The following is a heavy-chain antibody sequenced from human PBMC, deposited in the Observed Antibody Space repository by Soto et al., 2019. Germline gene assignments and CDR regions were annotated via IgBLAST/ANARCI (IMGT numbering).Heavy chain of an antibody. V-gene: IGHV5-51*01. CDR2: IYPADSDT. CDR3: ARCSGGSYYYYYGMDG. D-gene: IGHD2-15*01. J-gene: IGHJ6*02. CDR1: GYSFTSYW. Sequence: GESLKISCKGSGYSFTSYWIGWVRQMPGKGLEWMGIIYPADSDTRYSPSFQGQVTISVDKSITTAYLQWSSLKASDTAMYYCARCSGGSYYYYYGMDGWGQGTTVTVSS.